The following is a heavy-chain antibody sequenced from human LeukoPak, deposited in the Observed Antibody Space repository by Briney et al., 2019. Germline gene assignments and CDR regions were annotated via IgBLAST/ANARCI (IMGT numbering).Heavy chain of an antibody. D-gene: IGHD2-21*02. CDR1: GGSINGHY. CDR2: VYDNGNT. CDR3: ARVFRGVVTSNWFDP. J-gene: IGHJ5*02. V-gene: IGHV4-59*11. Sequence: SETLSLTCTVSGGSINGHYWTWIRQPPGKGLEWIGFVYDNGNTNYNSSLQSRVTMSVDTSKNQLSLKMRSVTAADTAIYYCARVFRGVVTSNWFDPWGQGNLVTVSS.